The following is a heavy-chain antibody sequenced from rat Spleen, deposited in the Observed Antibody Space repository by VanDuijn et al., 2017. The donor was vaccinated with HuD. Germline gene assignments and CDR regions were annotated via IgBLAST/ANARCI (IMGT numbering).Heavy chain of an antibody. V-gene: IGHV3-3*01. CDR3: ARSIYYYGSYVMDA. CDR2: INSAGST. J-gene: IGHJ4*01. D-gene: IGHD1-2*01. Sequence: EVQLQESGPGLVKPSQSLSLTCSVTGNSIANGYRWNWIRRFPGSKLEWMGYINSAGSTDYNPSLKSRISITRDTSKNQFFLQVNSVTTEDTATYYCARSIYYYGSYVMDAWGQGASVTVSS. CDR1: GNSIANGYR.